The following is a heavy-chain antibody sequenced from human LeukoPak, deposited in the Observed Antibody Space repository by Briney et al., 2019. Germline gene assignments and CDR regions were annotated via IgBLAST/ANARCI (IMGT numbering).Heavy chain of an antibody. J-gene: IGHJ4*02. CDR3: AREPYGDYFDY. CDR1: GFTFSSYW. D-gene: IGHD4-17*01. V-gene: IGHV3-7*03. CDR2: IKQDGSEK. Sequence: PGGSLRLSCAASGFTFSSYWMSWVRRAPGKGLEWVANIKQDGSEKYYGDSVKGRFTISRDNDKNSLYLQMNSLRAEDTAVYYCAREPYGDYFDYWGQGTLVIVSS.